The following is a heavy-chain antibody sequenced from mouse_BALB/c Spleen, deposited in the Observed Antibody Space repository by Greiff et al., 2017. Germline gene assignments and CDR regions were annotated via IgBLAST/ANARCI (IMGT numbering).Heavy chain of an antibody. CDR3: ARDDYGDWFDY. Sequence: VQLQQSGAELVKPGASVKLSCTASGFNIKDTYMHWVKQRPEQGLEWIGRIDPANGNTKYDPKFQGKATITADTSSNTAYLQRSSLTSEDTAVYYCARDDYGDWFDYWGQGTTLTVSS. J-gene: IGHJ2*01. CDR2: IDPANGNT. CDR1: GFNIKDTY. D-gene: IGHD2-4*01. V-gene: IGHV14-3*02.